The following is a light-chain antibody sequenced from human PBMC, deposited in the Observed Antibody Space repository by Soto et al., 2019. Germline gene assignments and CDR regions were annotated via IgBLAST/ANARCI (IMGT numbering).Light chain of an antibody. CDR1: QSVSSSY. CDR3: LQYGSSPPLT. Sequence: EIVMTQSPGTLSLSPGERATLSCRASQSVSSSYLAWYQQRPGQAPRLLIYGASSRAPGIPDRFSGSGSGTDVPRTISRRPPSYAAAYYCLQYGSSPPLTFGQGTRLEIK. J-gene: IGKJ5*01. CDR2: GAS. V-gene: IGKV3-20*01.